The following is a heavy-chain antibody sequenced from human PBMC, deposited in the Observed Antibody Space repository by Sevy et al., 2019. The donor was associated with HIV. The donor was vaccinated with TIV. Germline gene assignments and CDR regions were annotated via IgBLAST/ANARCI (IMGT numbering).Heavy chain of an antibody. D-gene: IGHD1-26*01. J-gene: IGHJ6*02. V-gene: IGHV3-30*18. CDR2: ISHDGINE. CDR1: GFSFSYYG. CDR3: ANAYSGSYSHSYLYALDV. Sequence: GGSLRLSCIGSGFSFSYYGIQWVRQAPGKGLDWVALISHDGINEYYADSVKGRFTISRDNSKNTVYLEMNSLRNEDTAIYFCANAYSGSYSHSYLYALDVWGQGTTLTVSS.